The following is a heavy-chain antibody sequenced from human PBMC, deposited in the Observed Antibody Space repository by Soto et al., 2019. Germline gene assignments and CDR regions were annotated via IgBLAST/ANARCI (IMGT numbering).Heavy chain of an antibody. CDR3: ARGGVDYYDSSGYYFSPYYFDY. CDR1: GGSISSSSYY. CDR2: IYYSGST. J-gene: IGHJ4*02. D-gene: IGHD3-22*01. Sequence: SETLSLTCAVSGGSISSSSYYWGWIRQPPGKGLEWIGSIYYSGSTYYNPSLKSRVTISVDTSKNQFSLKLSSVTAADTAVYYCARGGVDYYDSSGYYFSPYYFDYWGQGTLVTVSS. V-gene: IGHV4-39*07.